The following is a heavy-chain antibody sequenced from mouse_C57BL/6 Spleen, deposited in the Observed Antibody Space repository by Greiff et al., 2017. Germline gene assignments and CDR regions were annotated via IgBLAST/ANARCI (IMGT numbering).Heavy chain of an antibody. CDR1: GFTFSSYA. CDR3: TRGDEGTWFAY. V-gene: IGHV5-9-1*02. J-gene: IGHJ3*01. CDR2: ISRGGDYI. Sequence: EVQVVESGEGLVKPGGSLKLSCAASGFTFSSYAMSWVRQTPEKRLEWVAYISRGGDYIYYADTVKGRFTISRDNATNTLYLQMSSLKSEDTSMYYCTRGDEGTWFAYWGQGTLVTVSA. D-gene: IGHD2-14*01.